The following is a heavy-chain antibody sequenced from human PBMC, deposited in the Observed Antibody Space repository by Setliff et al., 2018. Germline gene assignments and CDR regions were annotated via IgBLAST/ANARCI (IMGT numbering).Heavy chain of an antibody. D-gene: IGHD3-3*01. CDR3: AREDGTYYNFWSGYSTTPYYGMDV. CDR1: GGTFSSYA. V-gene: IGHV1-69*06. CDR2: IIPLFETT. Sequence: ASVKVSCKASGGTFSSYAISWVRQAPGQGLEWMGGIIPLFETTNYVEKFQGRVTITADKSTSTAYMELSSLRSEDTAVYYCAREDGTYYNFWSGYSTTPYYGMDVWGQGTTVTVSS. J-gene: IGHJ6*02.